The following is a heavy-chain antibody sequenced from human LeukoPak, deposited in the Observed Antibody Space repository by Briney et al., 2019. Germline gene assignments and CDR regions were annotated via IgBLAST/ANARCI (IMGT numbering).Heavy chain of an antibody. CDR3: ARACTSCDHSPHYYYGMDV. V-gene: IGHV4-31*03. CDR2: IHPSGML. D-gene: IGHD2-2*01. CDR1: GASFNSDDQY. J-gene: IGHJ6*02. Sequence: SQTLSLTCTVSGASFNSDDQYWNWIRQSPGKGLEWIGSIHPSGMLYNNPSLESRVTMSRDTSKNQFSLKLSSVTAADTAVYYCARACTSCDHSPHYYYGMDVWGQGTTVTVSS.